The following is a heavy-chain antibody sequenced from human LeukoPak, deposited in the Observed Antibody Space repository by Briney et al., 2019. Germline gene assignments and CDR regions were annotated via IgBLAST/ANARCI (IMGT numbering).Heavy chain of an antibody. CDR2: INPSGGCT. CDR1: GYTFTSYY. D-gene: IGHD4-17*01. J-gene: IGHJ6*02. CDR3: ARDYPVAVYGMDV. V-gene: IGHV1-46*01. Sequence: ASVKVSCKASGYTFTSYYMHWVRQAPGQGLEWMGIINPSGGCTSYAQKFQGRVTMTRDTSTSTVYMELSSLRSEDTAVYYCARDYPVAVYGMDVWGQGTTVTVSS.